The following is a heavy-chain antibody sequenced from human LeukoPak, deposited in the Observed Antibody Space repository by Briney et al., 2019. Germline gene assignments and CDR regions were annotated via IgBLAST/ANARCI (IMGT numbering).Heavy chain of an antibody. CDR1: GNYW. CDR2: INSDGSWT. D-gene: IGHD2/OR15-2a*01. Sequence: GGSLRLSCAASGNYWMHWVRQAPGKGLVWVSHINSDGSWTSYADSVKGRFTISKDNAKNTVYLQMNSLRAEDTAVYYCVSFYETYWGRGTLVTVSS. V-gene: IGHV3-74*01. CDR3: VSFYETY. J-gene: IGHJ4*02.